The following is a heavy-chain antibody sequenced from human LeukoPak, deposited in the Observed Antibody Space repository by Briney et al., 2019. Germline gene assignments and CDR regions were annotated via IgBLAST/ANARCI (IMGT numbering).Heavy chain of an antibody. V-gene: IGHV3-23*01. Sequence: GGSLRLSCAASGFTFSSYAMSWVRQAPGKGLEWVSAISGSGGSTYYADSVKGRFTISRDNAKNSLYLQMNSLRAEDTAVYYCARENYGSGSYWGQGTLVTVSS. D-gene: IGHD3-10*01. CDR1: GFTFSSYA. J-gene: IGHJ4*02. CDR2: ISGSGGST. CDR3: ARENYGSGSY.